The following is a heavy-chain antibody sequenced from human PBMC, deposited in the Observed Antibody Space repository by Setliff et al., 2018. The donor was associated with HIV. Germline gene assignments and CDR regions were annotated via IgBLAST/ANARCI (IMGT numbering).Heavy chain of an antibody. CDR3: ARGSHGTSWTDY. Sequence: PSETLSLTCAVYGGSFSDHYWSWIRQPPGKGLEWIGEINHSGSTNYNSSLKSRVTISVDTSKNQFSLKLRSVTASDTAVYYCARGSHGTSWTDYWGQGTLVTVSS. V-gene: IGHV4-34*01. CDR1: GGSFSDHY. D-gene: IGHD6-13*01. J-gene: IGHJ4*02. CDR2: INHSGST.